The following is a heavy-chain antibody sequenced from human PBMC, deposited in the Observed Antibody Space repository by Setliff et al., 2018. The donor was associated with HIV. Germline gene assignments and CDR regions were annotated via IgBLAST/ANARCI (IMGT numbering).Heavy chain of an antibody. CDR2: IYYTGST. Sequence: SETLSLTCSVSGGSVSSSSHYWGWIRQHPGKGLEWIGYIYYTGSTYFNPSLKSRATLSIDTSKNQFSLKLSSVTAADTAVYYCARDRYAGEIDYWGQGTLVTVSS. CDR1: GGSVSSSSHY. V-gene: IGHV4-31*03. J-gene: IGHJ4*02. CDR3: ARDRYAGEIDY. D-gene: IGHD3-10*01.